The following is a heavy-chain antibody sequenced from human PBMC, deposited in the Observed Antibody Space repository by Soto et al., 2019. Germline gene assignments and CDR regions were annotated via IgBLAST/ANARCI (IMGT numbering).Heavy chain of an antibody. J-gene: IGHJ5*02. CDR2: VYATGTS. CDR1: GGSMSKFY. V-gene: IGHV4-4*07. Sequence: PSETLSLTCSVSGGSMSKFYWSWIRKTAGKGLEWMGRVYATGTSDYKPSLRSRIAMSVDISKKTFSLRLRSVTAADTGVYYCVRDGSKTLRDCFDPWGQGILVT. CDR3: VRDGSKTLRDCFDP.